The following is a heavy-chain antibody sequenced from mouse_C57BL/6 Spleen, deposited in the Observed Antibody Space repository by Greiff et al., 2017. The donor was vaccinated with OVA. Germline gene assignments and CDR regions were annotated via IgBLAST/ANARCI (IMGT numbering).Heavy chain of an antibody. J-gene: IGHJ2*01. CDR3: ARGYYDYDGDLDY. CDR2: IDPNSGGT. D-gene: IGHD2-4*01. V-gene: IGHV1-72*01. CDR1: CYPFTSYW. Sequence: QVQLQQPGAELVTPGSSVQLSCKASCYPFTSYWLPWLTQRPGRVLALIGRIDPNSGGTKYNEKFTCKATLTVEKPSSTAYMELSSLTSEDSAVYYCARGYYDYDGDLDYWGQGTTLTVSA.